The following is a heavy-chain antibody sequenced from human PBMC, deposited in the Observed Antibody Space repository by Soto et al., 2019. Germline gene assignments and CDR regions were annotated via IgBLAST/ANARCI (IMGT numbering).Heavy chain of an antibody. CDR1: GFTFDDYA. J-gene: IGHJ4*02. D-gene: IGHD2-15*01. V-gene: IGHV3-9*01. CDR2: ISWNSGSI. Sequence: GGSLRLSCAASGFTFDDYAMHWVRQAPGKGLEWVSGISWNSGSIGYADSVKGRFTISRDNAKNSLYLQMNSLRAEDTALYYCAKDSIDVTYCSGGSCYFDYWGQGTLVTVSS. CDR3: AKDSIDVTYCSGGSCYFDY.